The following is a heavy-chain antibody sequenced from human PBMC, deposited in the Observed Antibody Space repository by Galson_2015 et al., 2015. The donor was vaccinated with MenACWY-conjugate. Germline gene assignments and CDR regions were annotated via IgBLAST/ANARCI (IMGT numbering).Heavy chain of an antibody. J-gene: IGHJ4*02. V-gene: IGHV3-23*01. D-gene: IGHD1-26*01. CDR3: AADTTYYSVDY. CDR2: ISGSGGST. Sequence: SLRLSCAASGFTFSSYAMNWVRQAPGKGLEWVSTISGSGGSTYYADSVKGRFTISRDNSKNTLYLQMNSLRVEDTAVYYCAADTTYYSVDYWGQGTLVTVSS. CDR1: GFTFSSYA.